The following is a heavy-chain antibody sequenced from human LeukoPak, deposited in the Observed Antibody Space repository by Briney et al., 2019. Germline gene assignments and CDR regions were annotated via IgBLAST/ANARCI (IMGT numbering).Heavy chain of an antibody. CDR3: ARYSSSWYYFDY. CDR1: GGSISSGSYY. D-gene: IGHD6-13*01. Sequence: PSETLSLTCTVSGGSISSGSYYWRWIRQPAGKGLEWIGRIYTSGSTNYNPPLKSRVTISVDTPKNQFSLKLSSVTAADTAVYYCARYSSSWYYFDYWSQGTLVTVSS. J-gene: IGHJ4*02. CDR2: IYTSGST. V-gene: IGHV4-61*02.